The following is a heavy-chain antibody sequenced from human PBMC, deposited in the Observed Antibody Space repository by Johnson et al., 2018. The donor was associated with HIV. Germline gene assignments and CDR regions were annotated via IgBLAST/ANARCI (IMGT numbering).Heavy chain of an antibody. J-gene: IGHJ3*02. CDR1: EFTFNTYW. Sequence: VQLVESGGGLVQPGGSLRLSCAASEFTFNTYWMSWVRQAPGKGLEWVANIKQGGSEKYYVDSVKGRFTISRDNSKNTLYLQMNSLRADDTAMYYCSRSSTVVTPHDIWGQGTMVTVSS. V-gene: IGHV3-7*01. CDR2: IKQGGSEK. D-gene: IGHD4-23*01. CDR3: SRSSTVVTPHDI.